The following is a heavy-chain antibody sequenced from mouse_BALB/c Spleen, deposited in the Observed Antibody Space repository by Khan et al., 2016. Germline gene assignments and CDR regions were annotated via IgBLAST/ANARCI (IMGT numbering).Heavy chain of an antibody. J-gene: IGHJ4*01. CDR1: GFTFSNYW. CDR2: IRFKSNNYAT. CDR3: TKLEYYYAMDY. V-gene: IGHV6-6*02. Sequence: EVKLEESGGGFVQPGGSMKLSCVASGFTFSNYWMNWVRQSPEKGLEWVAEIRFKSNNYATHYAESVKGRLTISRDDSKSSVYLQMNHLSDEDPGIYYWTKLEYYYAMDYWGQGTSDTVSS.